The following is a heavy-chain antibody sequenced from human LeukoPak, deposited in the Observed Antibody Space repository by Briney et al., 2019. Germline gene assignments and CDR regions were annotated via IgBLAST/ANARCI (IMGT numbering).Heavy chain of an antibody. CDR2: IYYSGST. V-gene: IGHV4-59*01. J-gene: IGHJ4*02. CDR1: GGSISSYC. D-gene: IGHD3-22*01. Sequence: SETLSLTCTVSGGSISSYCWSWIRQPPGKGLEWIGYIYYSGSTNYNPSLKSRVTISVDTSKNQFSLKLSSVTAADTAVYYCARTVWGYYSNFDYWGQGTLVTVSS. CDR3: ARTVWGYYSNFDY.